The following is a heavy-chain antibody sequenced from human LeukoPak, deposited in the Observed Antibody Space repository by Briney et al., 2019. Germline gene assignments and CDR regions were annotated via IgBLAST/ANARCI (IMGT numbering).Heavy chain of an antibody. D-gene: IGHD6-19*01. J-gene: IGHJ4*02. CDR1: GFAFSTYA. CDR3: ARALSSDSGWYYFDQ. Sequence: PGGSLRLSCAASGFAFSTYAMTWVRQAPGKGLEWVSAFSATDGSANYADSVKGRFTISRDNSNNMFYLRMNSLRAEDTAVYYCARALSSDSGWYYFDQWGQGTLVTVSS. V-gene: IGHV3-23*01. CDR2: FSATDGSA.